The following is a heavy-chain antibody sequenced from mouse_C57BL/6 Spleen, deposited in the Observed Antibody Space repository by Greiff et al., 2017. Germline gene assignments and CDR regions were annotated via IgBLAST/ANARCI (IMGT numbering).Heavy chain of an antibody. V-gene: IGHV1-64*01. D-gene: IGHD1-1*01. CDR2: IHPNSCST. J-gene: IGHJ2*01. Sequence: VQLQQPGAELVKPGASVTLSCKASGYTFTSYWMHWVKQRPGQGLEWIGMIHPNSCSTNYNEKFKSKATLTVDKSSSTAYIQLSSLTSEDSAVYYCARGTVVASDYWGQGTTLTVSS. CDR1: GYTFTSYW. CDR3: ARGTVVASDY.